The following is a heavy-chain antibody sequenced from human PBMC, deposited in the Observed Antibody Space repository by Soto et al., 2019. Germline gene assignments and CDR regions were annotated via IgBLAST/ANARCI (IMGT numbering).Heavy chain of an antibody. D-gene: IGHD3-16*02. CDR1: GFSLSTSGVG. CDR3: AHSMITFGGVIVIPDYFDY. V-gene: IGHV2-5*02. J-gene: IGHJ4*02. Sequence: QITLKESGPTLVKPTQTLTLTCTFSGFSLSTSGVGVGWIRQPPGEALEWLALIYWDDDKRYSPSLKSRLTITKDTSKSQVVLTMTNMDPVDTATYYCAHSMITFGGVIVIPDYFDYWGQGTLVTVSS. CDR2: IYWDDDK.